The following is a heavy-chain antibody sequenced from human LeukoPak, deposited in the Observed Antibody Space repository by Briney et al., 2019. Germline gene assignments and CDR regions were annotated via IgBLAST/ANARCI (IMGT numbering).Heavy chain of an antibody. CDR1: GYTFTDYY. Sequence: ASVKVSCKASGYTFTDYYMHWVRQAPGQGLEWVGWINPNGGGTNYAQNFQGRVTITRDTSIATAYMELTRLRSDDTAIYYCARDWGSLTGDVGGVDYWGQGTLVTVSS. D-gene: IGHD3-16*01. J-gene: IGHJ4*02. CDR3: ARDWGSLTGDVGGVDY. CDR2: INPNGGGT. V-gene: IGHV1-2*02.